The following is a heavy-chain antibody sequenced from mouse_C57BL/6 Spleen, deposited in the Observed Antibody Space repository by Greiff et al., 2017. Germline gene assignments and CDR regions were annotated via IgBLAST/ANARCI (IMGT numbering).Heavy chain of an antibody. CDR3: ARGYYGSSSFAY. D-gene: IGHD1-1*01. CDR2: ISYDGSN. CDR1: GYSITSGYY. J-gene: IGHJ3*01. Sequence: EVKVEESGPGLVKPSQSLSLTCSVTGYSITSGYYWNWIRQFPGNKLEWMGYISYDGSNNYNPSLKNRISITRDTSKNQFFLKLNSVTTEDTATYYCARGYYGSSSFAYWGQGTLVTVSA. V-gene: IGHV3-6*01.